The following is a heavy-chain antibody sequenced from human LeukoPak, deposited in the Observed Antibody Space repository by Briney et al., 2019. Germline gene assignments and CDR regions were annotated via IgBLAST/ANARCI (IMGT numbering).Heavy chain of an antibody. Sequence: GSLRLSCAASGFTFSSYSMNWVRQPPGKGLEWIGEINHSGSTNYNPSLKSRVTISVDTSKNQFSLKLSSVTAADTAVYYCARRGIAARSPSDYWGQGTLVTVSS. CDR3: ARRGIAARSPSDY. D-gene: IGHD6-6*01. CDR2: INHSGST. V-gene: IGHV4-34*01. CDR1: GFTFSSYS. J-gene: IGHJ4*02.